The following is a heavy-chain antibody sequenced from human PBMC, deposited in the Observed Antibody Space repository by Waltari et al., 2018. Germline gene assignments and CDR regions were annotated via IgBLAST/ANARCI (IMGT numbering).Heavy chain of an antibody. J-gene: IGHJ4*02. Sequence: EVQLVESGGGLVQPGGSLRLSCAASGFTFSSYSMNWVRQAPGKGLEWVSYISSSSSTIYYADSVKGRFTISRDNAKNSLYLQMNSLRAEDTAVYYCASLEGLSLGLNIKDWGQGTLVTVSS. CDR1: GFTFSSYS. D-gene: IGHD2-2*01. CDR3: ASLEGLSLGLNIKD. V-gene: IGHV3-48*04. CDR2: ISSSSSTI.